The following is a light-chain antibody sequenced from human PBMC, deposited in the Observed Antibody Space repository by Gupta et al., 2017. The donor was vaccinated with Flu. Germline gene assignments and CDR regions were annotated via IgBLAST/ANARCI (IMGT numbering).Light chain of an antibody. CDR3: QKRSNWPPYT. Sequence: EIVLTQSPATLSLSPGERATLSCRASQSVGTYLAWFQQKPGQTPRLLVYDASNRDTGIPARFSGSGSGTDFTLTISSREPEDFAVYYCQKRSNWPPYTFGQGTRLEI. V-gene: IGKV3-11*01. CDR1: QSVGTY. J-gene: IGKJ2*01. CDR2: DAS.